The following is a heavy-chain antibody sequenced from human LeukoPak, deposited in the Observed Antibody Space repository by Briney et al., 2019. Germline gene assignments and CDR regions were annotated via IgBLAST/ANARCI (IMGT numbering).Heavy chain of an antibody. D-gene: IGHD3-22*01. CDR3: LGDDSSGRDYYYYGMDV. CDR2: IIPIFGTA. V-gene: IGHV1-69*13. CDR1: GGTFSSYA. J-gene: IGHJ6*02. Sequence: SVKVSCTASGGTFSSYAISWVRQAPGQGLEWMGGIIPIFGTANYAQKFQGRVTITADESTSTAYMELSSLRSEDTAVYYCLGDDSSGRDYYYYGMDVWGQGTTVTVSS.